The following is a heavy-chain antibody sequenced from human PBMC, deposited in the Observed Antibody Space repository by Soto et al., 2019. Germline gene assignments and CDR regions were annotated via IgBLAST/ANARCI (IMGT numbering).Heavy chain of an antibody. CDR1: GFTFSSYW. J-gene: IGHJ5*02. V-gene: IGHV3-74*01. CDR3: ASLGDDSSGYYHWFDP. Sequence: EVQLVESGGGLVQPGGSLRLSCAASGFTFSSYWMHWVRQAPGKGLVWVSRINSDGSSTSYADSVKGRFTISRDNAKNTLYLQMNSLRAEDTAVYYCASLGDDSSGYYHWFDPWGQGTLVTVSS. D-gene: IGHD3-22*01. CDR2: INSDGSST.